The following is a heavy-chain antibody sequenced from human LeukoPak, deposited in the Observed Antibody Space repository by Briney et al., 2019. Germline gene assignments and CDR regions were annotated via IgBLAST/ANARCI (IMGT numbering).Heavy chain of an antibody. CDR2: INSDESST. CDR1: GFTFSSYW. CDR3: ARDREMPTITGSLLDY. V-gene: IGHV3-74*01. D-gene: IGHD5-24*01. Sequence: PGGPLRLSCAASGFTFSSYWMHWVRQAPGKGLVWVSRINSDESSTSYADSVKGRFTISRDNAKNTLYLQMNSLRAEDTAVYYCARDREMPTITGSLLDYWGQGILVTVSS. J-gene: IGHJ4*02.